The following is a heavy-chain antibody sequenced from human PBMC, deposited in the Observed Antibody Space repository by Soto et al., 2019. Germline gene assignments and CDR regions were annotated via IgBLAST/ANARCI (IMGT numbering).Heavy chain of an antibody. Sequence: SETLSLTCVVGGESFCRYYSTWFRQPPGKGLEWIGEINDSGSTNHKPSLKSRVTMSIDTSKNQFSLNLRSVTAADTGVYYCAKGGRFPEARYYFLDVWGNGTTVTVSS. D-gene: IGHD3-3*01. CDR3: AKGGRFPEARYYFLDV. CDR1: GESFCRYY. J-gene: IGHJ6*03. CDR2: INDSGST. V-gene: IGHV4-34*01.